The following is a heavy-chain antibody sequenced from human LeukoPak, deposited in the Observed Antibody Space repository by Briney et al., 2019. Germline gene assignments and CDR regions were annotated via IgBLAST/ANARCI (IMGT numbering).Heavy chain of an antibody. D-gene: IGHD5-18*01. Sequence: GGSLRLSCAASGFTFSSYAMHWVRQAPGKGLEWVAVISYDGSNKYYADSVKGRFTISRDNSKNTLYLQMNSLRAEGTAVYYCARDTDTAMVTAGGWFDPWGQGTLVTVSS. CDR1: GFTFSSYA. CDR3: ARDTDTAMVTAGGWFDP. J-gene: IGHJ5*02. CDR2: ISYDGSNK. V-gene: IGHV3-30-3*01.